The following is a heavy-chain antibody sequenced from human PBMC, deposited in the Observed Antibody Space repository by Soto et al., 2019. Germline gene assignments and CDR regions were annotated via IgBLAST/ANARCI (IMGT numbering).Heavy chain of an antibody. CDR2: FDPEDGET. CDR1: GYTLTELS. V-gene: IGHV1-24*01. Sequence: SVKVSCKVSGYTLTELSMHWVRQAPGKGLEWMGGFDPEDGETIYAQKFQGRVTMTEDTSTDTAYMELSSLRSEDTAVYYCATDRPGGGDYAYKGMDVWGQGTTGTVSS. J-gene: IGHJ6*02. D-gene: IGHD4-17*01. CDR3: ATDRPGGGDYAYKGMDV.